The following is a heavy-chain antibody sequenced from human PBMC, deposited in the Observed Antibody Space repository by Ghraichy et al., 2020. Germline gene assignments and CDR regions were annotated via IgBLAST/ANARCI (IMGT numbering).Heavy chain of an antibody. CDR1: GFTFRSYW. V-gene: IGHV3-74*01. J-gene: IGHJ5*02. Sequence: GGSLRLSCAASGFTFRSYWMHWVRQAPGKGLVWVSRINSDGSSTSYADSVKGRFTISRDNAKNTLYLQMNSLRAGDTAVYYCARVTLTGDRWFDPWGQGTLVTVSS. CDR3: ARVTLTGDRWFDP. D-gene: IGHD7-27*01. CDR2: INSDGSST.